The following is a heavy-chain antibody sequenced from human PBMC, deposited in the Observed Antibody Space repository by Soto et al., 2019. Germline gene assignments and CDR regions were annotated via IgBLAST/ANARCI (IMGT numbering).Heavy chain of an antibody. CDR2: IIPIFGTP. D-gene: IGHD3-10*01. J-gene: IGHJ5*02. CDR1: GGTSRNYV. CDR3: ARHNNYGSGSYGYWFDP. V-gene: IGHV1-69*13. Sequence: GASVKVSCKDSGGTSRNYVISWVRQAPGQGLEWMGGIIPIFGTPTYAQKFQGRVTITADDSTSTAYMELSSLRSEDTAVYYCARHNNYGSGSYGYWFDPWGQGTLVTVSS.